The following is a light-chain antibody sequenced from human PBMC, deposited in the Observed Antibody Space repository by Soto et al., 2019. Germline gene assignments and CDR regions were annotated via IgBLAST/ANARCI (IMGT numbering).Light chain of an antibody. V-gene: IGKV3-11*01. Sequence: EIVLTQSPATLSLSPGETATLSCRASQSVSSSLAWYQQKPGQTPRLLIYDASNRATGIPARFSGSGSGTAFTLPVSSLEPEDFAVYYCQQRSSLPLSFGGGTKVEIK. CDR1: QSVSSS. CDR2: DAS. J-gene: IGKJ4*01. CDR3: QQRSSLPLS.